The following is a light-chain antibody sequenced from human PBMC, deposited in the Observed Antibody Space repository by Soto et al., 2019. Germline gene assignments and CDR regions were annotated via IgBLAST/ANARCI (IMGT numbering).Light chain of an antibody. Sequence: EIVLTQSPDTLSLSPGEGATLSCRASQSVYNYYLAWYQQKPGQAPRLLIHGAFSRATDIPDRFRGRGSGTDFTLTISRLEPEDLAVYYCLQYGSSVWTFGQGTRVEI. CDR3: LQYGSSVWT. CDR1: QSVYNYY. V-gene: IGKV3-20*01. CDR2: GAF. J-gene: IGKJ1*01.